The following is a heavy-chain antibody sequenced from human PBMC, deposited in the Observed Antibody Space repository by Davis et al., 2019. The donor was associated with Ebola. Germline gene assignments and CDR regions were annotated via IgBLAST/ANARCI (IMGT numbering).Heavy chain of an antibody. CDR1: GGSFSGFY. Sequence: SETLSLTCAVYGGSFSGFYWSWIRLPPGKGLEWIGDIYHTGNTNYNPSLGSRVTISIDMSRSQFSLNLSAVTAADTALYYRARGPRYSYKGLNWFDPWGQGTLVTVSS. D-gene: IGHD5-18*01. J-gene: IGHJ5*02. V-gene: IGHV4-34*01. CDR2: IYHTGNT. CDR3: ARGPRYSYKGLNWFDP.